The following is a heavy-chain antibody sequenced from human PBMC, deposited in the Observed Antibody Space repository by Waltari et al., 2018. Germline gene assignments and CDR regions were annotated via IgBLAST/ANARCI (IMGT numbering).Heavy chain of an antibody. V-gene: IGHV4-4*02. CDR2: IYHSGST. D-gene: IGHD3-22*01. J-gene: IGHJ6*02. CDR1: GGSISSSNW. CDR3: ARKNYYDSSGYSDYYYYGMDV. Sequence: QVQLQESGPGLVKPSGTLSLTCAVSGGSISSSNWWSWVRQPPGKGLEWIGEIYHSGSTNCTPSLKGRVTLSVDKSKNQFSLKLSSVTGADTAVYYCARKNYYDSSGYSDYYYYGMDVWGQGTTVTVSS.